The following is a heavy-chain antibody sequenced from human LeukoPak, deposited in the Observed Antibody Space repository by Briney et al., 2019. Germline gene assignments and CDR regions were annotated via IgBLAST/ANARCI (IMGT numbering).Heavy chain of an antibody. D-gene: IGHD3-10*01. J-gene: IGHJ6*02. CDR3: ARGGITMVRAHRWGYYYGMDV. CDR2: INHSGST. CDR1: GESFSGYY. Sequence: SETLSLTCAVYGESFSGYYWGWIRQPPGKGLEWIGGINHSGSTNYNPSLKSRVTISVDTSKNQFSLKLSSVTAADTAVYYCARGGITMVRAHRWGYYYGMDVWGQGTTVTVSS. V-gene: IGHV4-34*01.